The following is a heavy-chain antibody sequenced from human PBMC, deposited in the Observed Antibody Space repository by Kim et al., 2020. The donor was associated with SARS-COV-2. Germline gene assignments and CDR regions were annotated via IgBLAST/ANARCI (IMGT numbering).Heavy chain of an antibody. Sequence: SVKVSCKASGGTFSSYAISWVRQAPGQGLEWMGGIIPIFGTANYAQKFQGRVTITADESTSTAYMELSSLRSEDTAVYYCASREENYYDSSGYPFVWGQGTMVTVSS. J-gene: IGHJ3*01. D-gene: IGHD3-22*01. CDR2: IIPIFGTA. V-gene: IGHV1-69*13. CDR1: GGTFSSYA. CDR3: ASREENYYDSSGYPFV.